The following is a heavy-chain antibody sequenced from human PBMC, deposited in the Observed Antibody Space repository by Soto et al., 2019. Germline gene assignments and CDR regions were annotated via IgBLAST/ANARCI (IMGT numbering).Heavy chain of an antibody. CDR3: ARDIVGVTDY. D-gene: IGHD2-21*02. J-gene: IGHJ4*02. CDR2: IYHSGTT. CDR1: GGSISGPFW. V-gene: IGHV4-4*02. Sequence: SETLSLTCTVSGGSISGPFWWNWVRKPPGKGLEWIGEIYHSGTTNYNPSLKSRLTISVDKSKNQLSLTLRSVTAADTALYYCARDIVGVTDYWGQGALVTVSS.